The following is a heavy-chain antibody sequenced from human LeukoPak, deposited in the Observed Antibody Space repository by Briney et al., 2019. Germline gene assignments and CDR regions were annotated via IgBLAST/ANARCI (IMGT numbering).Heavy chain of an antibody. CDR1: GFTFSDYY. J-gene: IGHJ4*02. Sequence: GGSLRLSCAASGFTFSDYYMSWIRQASGKGLEWVSYITSSSTNIYYADSVKGRFTISRDNAKNSLYLQMNSLRAEDTAVYYCARDFGYYGSGSYPDYFDSWGQGTLVTVSS. D-gene: IGHD3-10*01. CDR3: ARDFGYYGSGSYPDYFDS. CDR2: ITSSSTNI. V-gene: IGHV3-11*04.